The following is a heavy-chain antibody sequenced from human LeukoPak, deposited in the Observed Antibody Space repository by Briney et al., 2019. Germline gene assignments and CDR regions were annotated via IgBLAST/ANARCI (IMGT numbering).Heavy chain of an antibody. CDR3: ARSLHYTVIRYYFDY. D-gene: IGHD3-22*01. Sequence: GGSLRLSCAASGFTFSSYSMNWVRQAPGKGLEWVSYISSSSSTIYYADFVKGRFTISRDNAKNSLYLQMNSLRAEDTAVYYCARSLHYTVIRYYFDYWGQGTLVTVSS. CDR2: ISSSSSTI. V-gene: IGHV3-48*04. CDR1: GFTFSSYS. J-gene: IGHJ4*02.